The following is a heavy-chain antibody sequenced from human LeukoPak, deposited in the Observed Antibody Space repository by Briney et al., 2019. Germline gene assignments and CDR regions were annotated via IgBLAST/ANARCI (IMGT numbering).Heavy chain of an antibody. CDR2: IYYSGST. Sequence: SETLSLTCTVSGGSISSYYWSWIRQPPGKGLEWIGYIYYSGSTNYNPSLKSRVTISVDTSKNQFSLKLSSVTAADTAVYYCARAGYSYGLRANAFDIWGQGTMVTVSS. D-gene: IGHD5-18*01. CDR3: ARAGYSYGLRANAFDI. V-gene: IGHV4-59*01. J-gene: IGHJ3*02. CDR1: GGSISSYY.